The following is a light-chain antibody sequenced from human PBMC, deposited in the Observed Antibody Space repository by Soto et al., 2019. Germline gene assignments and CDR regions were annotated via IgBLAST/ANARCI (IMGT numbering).Light chain of an antibody. CDR2: TAS. Sequence: DIQMTQSPSTLSASVGDRVTITCRASQSINTWLAWYQQKPGKAPRLLIYTASSLESGVPSRFSGSGSGTEFTLTISSLQPDDFATYYCQQHESYPRTFGQGTKVEIK. CDR1: QSINTW. J-gene: IGKJ1*01. V-gene: IGKV1-5*03. CDR3: QQHESYPRT.